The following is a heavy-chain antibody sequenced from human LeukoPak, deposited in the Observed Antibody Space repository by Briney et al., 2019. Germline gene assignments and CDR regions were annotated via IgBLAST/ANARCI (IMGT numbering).Heavy chain of an antibody. Sequence: ASVKVSSKASGYGFTGYYIHWVRQAPGQGLEWRGRIDPNSGGTNYAQKLQGRVTMTRDTSISTAYMELSRLSSDDTAVYYCAREGDSSGYYYCDSWGQGTMVTVSS. CDR3: AREGDSSGYYYCDS. CDR2: IDPNSGGT. J-gene: IGHJ4*02. V-gene: IGHV1-2*06. D-gene: IGHD3-22*01. CDR1: GYGFTGYY.